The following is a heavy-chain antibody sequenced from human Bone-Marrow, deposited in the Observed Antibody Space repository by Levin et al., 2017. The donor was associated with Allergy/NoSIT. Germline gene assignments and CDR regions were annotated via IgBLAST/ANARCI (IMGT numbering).Heavy chain of an antibody. V-gene: IGHV1-2*02. Sequence: GESLKISCKASGYTFTGHYIHWVRQAPGQGLEWMGWLNPNGGGTNYAQKFQDRVTMTRDTSISTAYMELTRLRSDDTAVFYCARVRYYDTSGYYGFDYWGRGTLVTVSS. D-gene: IGHD3-22*01. J-gene: IGHJ4*02. CDR1: GYTFTGHY. CDR3: ARVRYYDTSGYYGFDY. CDR2: LNPNGGGT.